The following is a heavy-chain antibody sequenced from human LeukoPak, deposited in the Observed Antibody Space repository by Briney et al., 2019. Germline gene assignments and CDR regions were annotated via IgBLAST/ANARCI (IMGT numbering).Heavy chain of an antibody. CDR3: ARDDGSRISCDAHFDY. CDR1: GFNFGDYA. CDR2: IRRKVDGGTT. D-gene: IGHD2-2*01. J-gene: IGHJ4*02. Sequence: GGSLRLSCTGSGFNFGDYAMSWVRQAPGRGLEWVGLIRRKVDGGTTEYAASVKRRFTVSRDDSKSIIYMQMNSLESDDTAVYYCARDDGSRISCDAHFDYWGQGTLVTVSS. V-gene: IGHV3-49*04.